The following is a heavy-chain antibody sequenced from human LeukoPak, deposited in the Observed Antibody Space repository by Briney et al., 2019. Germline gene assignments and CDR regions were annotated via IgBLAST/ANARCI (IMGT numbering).Heavy chain of an antibody. CDR3: AKDGHKKRLVGPTTRGHFDY. D-gene: IGHD1-26*01. CDR1: GFTFSTYG. V-gene: IGHV3-30*02. CDR2: IRYDGSNR. Sequence: GGSLRLSCAASGFTFSTYGIHGVRQAPGKGLEWVAVIRYDGSNRYYADSVKGRFTISRDNSKNTLYLQMNSLRAEDTAVYYCAKDGHKKRLVGPTTRGHFDYWGQGTLVTVSS. J-gene: IGHJ4*02.